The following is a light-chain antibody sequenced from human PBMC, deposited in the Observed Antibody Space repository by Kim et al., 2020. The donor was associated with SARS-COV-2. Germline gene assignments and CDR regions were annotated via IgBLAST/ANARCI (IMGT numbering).Light chain of an antibody. CDR2: GAS. CDR3: QQYGSSPRT. CDR1: QIVSGSK. Sequence: LSPGQTASLACRASQIVSGSKLVWYQQKPRQAPRLLIYGASSRATGIPDRFSGSGSGTDFTLTISLLEPEDVAVYYCQQYGSSPRTFGQGTKLEI. J-gene: IGKJ2*01. V-gene: IGKV3-20*01.